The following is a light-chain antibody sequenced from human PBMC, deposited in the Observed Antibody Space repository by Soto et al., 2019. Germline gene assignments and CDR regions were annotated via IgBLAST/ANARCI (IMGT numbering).Light chain of an antibody. CDR3: SSYTSSSIL. V-gene: IGLV2-18*02. Sequence: QSALTQPPSVSGSPGQSVTISCTGTSSDVGSYNRVSWYQQPPGTAPKLMIYEVSNLPSGVPDRYSGSKSGNTASRTISGLQAEDEADYYCSSYTSSSILFGGGTKLTVL. J-gene: IGLJ2*01. CDR2: EVS. CDR1: SSDVGSYNR.